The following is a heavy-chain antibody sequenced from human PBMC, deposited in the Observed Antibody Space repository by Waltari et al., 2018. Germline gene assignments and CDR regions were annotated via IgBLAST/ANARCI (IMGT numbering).Heavy chain of an antibody. CDR3: ARFATPRDF. CDR1: GFISSSYS. Sequence: EGQLVESGGGLVKPGGSLRLSCGASGFISSSYSMNWVRQPPGKGLEWVSSISSGGDNRYYADSVRGRFTISRDNAKNSVDLQMKSLRPEDTGVYFCARFATPRDFWGQGTLVTVSS. V-gene: IGHV3-21*01. CDR2: ISSGGDNR. J-gene: IGHJ4*02.